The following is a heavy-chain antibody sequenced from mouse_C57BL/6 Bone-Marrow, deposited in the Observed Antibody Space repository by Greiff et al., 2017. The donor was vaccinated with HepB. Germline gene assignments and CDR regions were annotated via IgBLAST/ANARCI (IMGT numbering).Heavy chain of an antibody. J-gene: IGHJ1*03. CDR1: GYTFTDYY. V-gene: IGHV1-26*01. CDR3: ARRVAYYSNLWYFDV. CDR2: INPNNGGT. Sequence: VQLQQSGPELVKPGASVKISCKASGYTFTDYYMNWVKQSHGKSLEWIGDINPNNGGTSYNQKFKGKATLTVDKSSSTAYMELRSLTSEDSAVYYCARRVAYYSNLWYFDVWGTGTTVTVSS. D-gene: IGHD2-5*01.